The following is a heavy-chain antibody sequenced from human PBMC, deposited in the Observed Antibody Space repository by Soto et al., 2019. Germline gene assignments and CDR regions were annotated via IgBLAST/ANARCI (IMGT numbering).Heavy chain of an antibody. CDR1: GFSFGSYA. CDR2: ISGSDGKT. Sequence: GGSLRLSCAASGFSFGSYALSWVCQAPGKGLEWVSTISGSDGKTFYADSVKGRFSISRDTSQSTLYLQMNSLRADDTAMYYCARWSYLDYWGQGTRVTVSS. J-gene: IGHJ4*02. D-gene: IGHD3-3*01. V-gene: IGHV3-23*01. CDR3: ARWSYLDY.